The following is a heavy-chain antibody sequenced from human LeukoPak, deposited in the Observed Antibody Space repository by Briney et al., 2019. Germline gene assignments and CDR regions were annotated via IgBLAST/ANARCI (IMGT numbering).Heavy chain of an antibody. D-gene: IGHD6-19*01. CDR3: ANDYSSASGAFDI. CDR2: IWYDGSNK. Sequence: GGSLRLSCAASGFTFSSYGMHWVRQAPGKGLEWVAVIWYDGSNKYYADSVKGRFTISRDNSKNTLYLQMNSLRAEDTAVYYCANDYSSASGAFDIWGQGTMVTVSS. CDR1: GFTFSSYG. V-gene: IGHV3-33*06. J-gene: IGHJ3*02.